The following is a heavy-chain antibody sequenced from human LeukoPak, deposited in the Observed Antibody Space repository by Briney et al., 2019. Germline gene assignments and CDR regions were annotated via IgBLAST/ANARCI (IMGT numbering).Heavy chain of an antibody. CDR3: ATVSFDWFPDY. CDR2: INHSGST. D-gene: IGHD3-9*01. Sequence: SETLSLTCAVYGGSFSGYYWSWIRQPPGKGLEWIGEINHSGSTYYNPSLKSRVTISVDTSKNQFSLKLSSVTAADTAVYYCATVSFDWFPDYWGQGTLVTVSS. CDR1: GGSFSGYY. V-gene: IGHV4-34*01. J-gene: IGHJ4*02.